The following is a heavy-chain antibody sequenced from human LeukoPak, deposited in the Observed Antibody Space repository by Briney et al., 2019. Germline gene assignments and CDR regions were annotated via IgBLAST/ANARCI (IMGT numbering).Heavy chain of an antibody. J-gene: IGHJ4*02. V-gene: IGHV4-59*01. CDR1: GGSFSGYY. CDR2: IYYSGST. CDR3: ARGGYCSGGSCYPSVDY. Sequence: SETLSLTCAVYGGSFSGYYWSWIRQPPGKGLEWIGYIYYSGSTNYNPSLKSRVTISVDTSKNQFSLKLSSVTAADTAVYYCARGGYCSGGSCYPSVDYWGQGTLVTVSS. D-gene: IGHD2-15*01.